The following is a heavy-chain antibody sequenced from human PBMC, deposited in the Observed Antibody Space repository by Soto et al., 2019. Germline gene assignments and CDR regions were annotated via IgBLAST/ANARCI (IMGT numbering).Heavy chain of an antibody. CDR3: ARRRIQLRDYYGMDV. J-gene: IGHJ6*02. V-gene: IGHV1-69*13. CDR1: GGTFSSYS. D-gene: IGHD5-18*01. CDR2: IIPIFGTA. Sequence: ASVKVSCKASGGTFSSYSISWVLQAPGQGLEWMGGIIPIFGTANYAQKFQGRVTITADESTSTAYMELSSLRSEDTAVYYCARRRIQLRDYYGMDVWGQGTTVTVSS.